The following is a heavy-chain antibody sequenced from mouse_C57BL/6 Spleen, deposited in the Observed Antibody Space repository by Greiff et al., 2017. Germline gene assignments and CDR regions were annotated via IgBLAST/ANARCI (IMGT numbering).Heavy chain of an antibody. Sequence: QVQLQHSGPELVKPGASVKISCKASGYAFSSSWMNWVKQRPGKGLEWIGRIYPGDGDTNYNGKFKGKATLTADKSSSTAYMQLSSLTSEDSAVYFCARDQYSYFDYWGQGTTLTVSS. CDR3: ARDQYSYFDY. CDR1: GYAFSSSW. CDR2: IYPGDGDT. D-gene: IGHD2-12*01. V-gene: IGHV1-82*01. J-gene: IGHJ2*01.